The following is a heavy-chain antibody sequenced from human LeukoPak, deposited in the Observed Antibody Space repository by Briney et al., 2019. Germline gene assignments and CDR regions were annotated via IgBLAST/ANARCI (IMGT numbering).Heavy chain of an antibody. V-gene: IGHV4-34*01. CDR2: INHSGST. J-gene: IGHJ4*02. CDR3: ARGLVMGFTDY. D-gene: IGHD3-22*01. Sequence: SETLSLTCADHGGSFSGYYWSWIRQPPGKGREWIGEINHSGSTNYNPSLKSRVTISVDTSKNQFSLKLSSVTAADTAVYYCARGLVMGFTDYWGQGTLVTVSS. CDR1: GGSFSGYY.